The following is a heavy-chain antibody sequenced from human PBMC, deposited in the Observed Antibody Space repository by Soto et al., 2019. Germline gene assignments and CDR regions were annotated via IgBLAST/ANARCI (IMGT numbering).Heavy chain of an antibody. Sequence: EASVKVSCKASGGTFSSYAISWVRQAPGQGLEWMGGIIPIFGTANYAQKFQGRVTITADESTSTAYMELSSLRSEDTAVYYCARILDYYGSGSPTRDYWGQGTLVTVSS. CDR3: ARILDYYGSGSPTRDY. CDR1: GGTFSSYA. D-gene: IGHD3-10*01. V-gene: IGHV1-69*13. CDR2: IIPIFGTA. J-gene: IGHJ4*02.